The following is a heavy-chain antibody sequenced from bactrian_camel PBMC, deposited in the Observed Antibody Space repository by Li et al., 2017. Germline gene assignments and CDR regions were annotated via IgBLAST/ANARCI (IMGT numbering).Heavy chain of an antibody. CDR3: AAEDSLLATMWPSCGTFLKV. V-gene: IGHV3S10*01. CDR1: GFAFSNYA. Sequence: DVQLVESGGGLVQPGGSLRLSCAADGFAFSNYAMSWVRQAPGNECELVSIISSDGSTYYPDSMKGRVTISRDNAKSTAYLRMNNVTVDDTAVYHCAAEDSLLATMWPSCGTFLKVWGQGTQVTVS. CDR2: ISSDGST. D-gene: IGHD4*01. J-gene: IGHJ2*01.